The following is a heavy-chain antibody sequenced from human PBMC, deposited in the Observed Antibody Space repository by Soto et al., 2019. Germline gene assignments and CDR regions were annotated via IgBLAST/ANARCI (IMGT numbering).Heavy chain of an antibody. D-gene: IGHD2-15*01. Sequence: GGPLRLSCSASGFTIGTNYMSWVRQAPGKGLEWVSVIYGGGSTYYAESVRGRFTMSRANSKNTVSLQMNSRTGADTAVYFCVRGGWTEWFDPWGQGTLVTVSS. CDR3: VRGGWTEWFDP. V-gene: IGHV3-53*01. CDR1: GFTIGTNY. J-gene: IGHJ5*02. CDR2: IYGGGST.